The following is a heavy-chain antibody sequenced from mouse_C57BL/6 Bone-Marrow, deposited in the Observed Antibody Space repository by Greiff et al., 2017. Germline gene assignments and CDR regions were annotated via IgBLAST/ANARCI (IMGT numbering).Heavy chain of an antibody. CDR1: GYSITSGYY. CDR3: ARNPYDGYSYYFDY. Sequence: EVHLVESGPGLVKPSQSLSLTCSVTGYSITSGYYWNWIRQFPGNKLEWMGYISYDGSNNYNPSLKNRISITRDTSKNQFFLKLNSVTTEDTATYYCARNPYDGYSYYFDYWGQGTTLTVSS. J-gene: IGHJ2*01. V-gene: IGHV3-6*01. CDR2: ISYDGSN. D-gene: IGHD2-3*01.